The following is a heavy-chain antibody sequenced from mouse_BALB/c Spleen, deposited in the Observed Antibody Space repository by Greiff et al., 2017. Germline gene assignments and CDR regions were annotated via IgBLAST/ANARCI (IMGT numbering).Heavy chain of an antibody. J-gene: IGHJ3*01. Sequence: EVQRVESGGGLVQPGGSLKLSCAASGFTFSSYTMSWVRQTPEKRLEWVAYISNGGGSTYYPDTVKGRFTISRDNAKNTLYLQMSSLKSEDTAMYYCARQEGRLNWFAYWGQGTLVTVSA. CDR2: ISNGGGST. CDR3: ARQEGRLNWFAY. CDR1: GFTFSSYT. V-gene: IGHV5-12-2*01.